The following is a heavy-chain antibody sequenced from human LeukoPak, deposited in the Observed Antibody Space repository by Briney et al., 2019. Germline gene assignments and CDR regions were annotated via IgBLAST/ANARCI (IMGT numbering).Heavy chain of an antibody. J-gene: IGHJ4*02. CDR2: INHREIT. CDR1: GGSFSGYY. CDR3: ARAVTYHDVLTGHYRDYFDY. V-gene: IGHV4-34*01. Sequence: SETLSLTCAVYGGSFSGYYWSWIRQPPGKGLERIGEINHREITNYNPSLKSRAAVSVDTSKNQFSLKLTSVTAADTSTYYCARAVTYHDVLTGHYRDYFDYWGQGILVTVSS. D-gene: IGHD3-9*01.